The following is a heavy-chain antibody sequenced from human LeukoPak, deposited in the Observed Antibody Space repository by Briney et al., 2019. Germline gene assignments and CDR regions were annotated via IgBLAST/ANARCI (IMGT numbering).Heavy chain of an antibody. CDR2: IGTAGDT. CDR3: ARDGAAAGHDAFDI. CDR1: GFTFSSYD. Sequence: PGGSLRLSCAASGFTFSSYDMHWVCQATGKGLEWVSAIGTAGDTYYPGSVKGRFTISRENAKNSLYLQMNSLRAGDTAVYYCARDGAAAGHDAFDIWGQGTMVTVSS. V-gene: IGHV3-13*01. D-gene: IGHD6-13*01. J-gene: IGHJ3*02.